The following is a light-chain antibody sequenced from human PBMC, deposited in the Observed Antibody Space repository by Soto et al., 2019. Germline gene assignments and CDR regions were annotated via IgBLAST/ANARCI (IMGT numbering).Light chain of an antibody. V-gene: IGKV1-39*01. J-gene: IGKJ3*01. CDR3: QQSLSAPFT. CDR2: AAS. Sequence: DIQMTQSPSSLSASVGDRVTITCRASQIIRNHLNWYQHTPGKAPKVLIYAASTLQGGVPSRFSGSGSGTDFILTINNLQTEAFATYFCQQSLSAPFTVGSGTKKDL. CDR1: QIIRNH.